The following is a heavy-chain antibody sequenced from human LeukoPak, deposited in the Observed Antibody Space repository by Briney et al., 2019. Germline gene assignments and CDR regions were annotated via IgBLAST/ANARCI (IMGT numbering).Heavy chain of an antibody. CDR2: ISYDGSNK. D-gene: IGHD2-2*01. V-gene: IGHV3-30*03. CDR1: GFTFSSYG. CDR3: ARDSLVVPAAMQGGYYYYYGMDV. Sequence: GGSLRLSCAASGFTFSSYGMHWVRQAPGKGLEWVAVISYDGSNKYYADSVKGRFTISRDNAKNSLYLQMNSLRAEDTAVYYCARDSLVVPAAMQGGYYYYYGMDVWGKGTTVTVSS. J-gene: IGHJ6*04.